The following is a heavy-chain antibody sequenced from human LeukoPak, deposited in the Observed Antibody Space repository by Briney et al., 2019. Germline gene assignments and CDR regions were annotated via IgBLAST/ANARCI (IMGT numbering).Heavy chain of an antibody. CDR3: AKDVEPYSSGWYYFDY. V-gene: IGHV3-23*01. J-gene: IGHJ4*02. Sequence: HPSETLSLTCTVSGGSISSYYWSWVRQAPGKGLEWVSAISGSGGSTYYADSVKGRFTISRDNSKNTLYLQMNSLRAEDTAVYYCAKDVEPYSSGWYYFDYWGQGTLVTVSS. D-gene: IGHD6-19*01. CDR2: ISGSGGST. CDR1: GGSISSYY.